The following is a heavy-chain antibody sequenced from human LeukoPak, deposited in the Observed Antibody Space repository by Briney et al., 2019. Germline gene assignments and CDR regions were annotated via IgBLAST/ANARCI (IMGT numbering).Heavy chain of an antibody. CDR2: ISSNGGST. CDR1: GFTFSSYA. Sequence: PGGSLRLSCSASGFTFSSYAMHWVRQAPGKGLEYVSAISSNGGSTYYADSVKGRFTISRDNSKNTLYLQMSSLRAEDTAVYYCARGPAKGFDYWGQGTLVTVSS. CDR3: ARGPAKGFDY. V-gene: IGHV3-64D*06. J-gene: IGHJ4*02.